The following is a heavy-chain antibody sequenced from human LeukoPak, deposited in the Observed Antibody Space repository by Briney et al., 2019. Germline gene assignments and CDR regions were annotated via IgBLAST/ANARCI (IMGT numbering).Heavy chain of an antibody. D-gene: IGHD6-19*01. CDR1: GFTFSSYW. CDR3: AKGDSSGWYSPFRY. Sequence: GSLRLSCAASGFTFSSYWMHWVRQAPGKGLEWVAVISYDGSNKYYADSVKGRFTISRDNSKNTLYLQMNSLRAEDTAVYYCAKGDSSGWYSPFRYWGQGTLVTVSS. J-gene: IGHJ4*02. CDR2: ISYDGSNK. V-gene: IGHV3-30*18.